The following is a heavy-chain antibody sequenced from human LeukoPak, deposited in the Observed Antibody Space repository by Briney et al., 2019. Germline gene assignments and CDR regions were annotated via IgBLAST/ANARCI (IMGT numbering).Heavy chain of an antibody. CDR1: GFTFTNYY. CDR2: ISGSGDYI. D-gene: IGHD6-13*01. Sequence: PRGSLRLSCAASGFTFTNYYMNWVRQAPGKGLEWVSSISGSGDYIFSADSMKGRFTISRDNAKNLLSLQMNSLRAEDTAVYYCARVYGSSWNNDYFDYWGQGTLVTVSS. V-gene: IGHV3-21*01. CDR3: ARVYGSSWNNDYFDY. J-gene: IGHJ4*02.